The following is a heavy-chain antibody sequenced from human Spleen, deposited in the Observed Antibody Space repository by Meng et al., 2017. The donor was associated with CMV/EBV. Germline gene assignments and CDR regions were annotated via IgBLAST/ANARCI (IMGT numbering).Heavy chain of an antibody. V-gene: IGHV3-53*01. CDR2: IYGGGTT. J-gene: IGHJ6*02. CDR3: ARFRRLGSLYGMDV. CDR1: GFTFSSYS. Sequence: GGSLRLSCAASGFTFSSYSMNWVRQAPGKGLEWVSVIYGGGTTYYADSVKGRLTISRDNSKNTLYLQMNSLRVEDTAVYYCARFRRLGSLYGMDVWGQGTTVTVSS. D-gene: IGHD3-10*01.